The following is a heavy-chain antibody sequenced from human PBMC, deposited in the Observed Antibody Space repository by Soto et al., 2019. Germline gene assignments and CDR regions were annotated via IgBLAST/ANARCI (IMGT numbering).Heavy chain of an antibody. J-gene: IGHJ4*02. CDR2: ISSSGGTR. V-gene: IGHV3-48*03. CDR1: GFTFSSYE. Sequence: PGGSLRLSCAGSGFTFSSYEMNWVRQAPGKGLEWVSYISSSGGTRYYADSVKGRFTISRDNAKNSLYLQMNSLRAEDTAVYYCARRFCSTSSCYLPFDYWGQGTLVTVSS. D-gene: IGHD2-2*01. CDR3: ARRFCSTSSCYLPFDY.